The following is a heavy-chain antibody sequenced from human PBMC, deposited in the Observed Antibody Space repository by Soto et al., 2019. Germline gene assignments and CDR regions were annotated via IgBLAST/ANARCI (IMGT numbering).Heavy chain of an antibody. V-gene: IGHV4-39*01. D-gene: IGHD6-25*01. CDR3: PTGPSSSNGYRYFEY. CDR1: GTSISSSDYY. Sequence: SETLSLTCTVSGTSISSSDYYWGWIRQPPGKGLEWITSIYYTGMTYYNPSLKSRVTISVDRSKNQLSLKLNSATAADRAVYYCPTGPSSSNGYRYFEYLGQGTLVPVSS. J-gene: IGHJ4*02. CDR2: IYYTGMT.